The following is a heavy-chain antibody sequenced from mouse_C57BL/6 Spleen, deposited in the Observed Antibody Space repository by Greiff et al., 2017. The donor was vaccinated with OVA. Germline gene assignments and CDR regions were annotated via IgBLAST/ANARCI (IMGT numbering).Heavy chain of an antibody. J-gene: IGHJ2*01. V-gene: IGHV1-82*01. Sequence: QVQLQQSGPELVKPGASVKISCKASGYAFSSSWMNWVKQRPGKGLEWIGRIYPGDGDTNYNGKFKGKATLTADKSSSTAYMQLSSLTSEDSAVYYCARSGLYGSHFDYWGQGTTLTVSS. CDR2: IYPGDGDT. D-gene: IGHD1-1*01. CDR3: ARSGLYGSHFDY. CDR1: GYAFSSSW.